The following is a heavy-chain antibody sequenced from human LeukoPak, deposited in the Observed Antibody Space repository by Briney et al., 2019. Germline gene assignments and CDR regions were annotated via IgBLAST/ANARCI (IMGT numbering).Heavy chain of an antibody. J-gene: IGHJ5*02. CDR3: ASALTTGPYYDILTGLAP. D-gene: IGHD3-9*01. CDR1: GGTFSSYA. CDR2: IIPILGIA. V-gene: IGHV1-69*04. Sequence: ASVKVSCKASGGTFSSYAISWVRQAPGQGLEWMGRIIPILGIANYAQKFQGRVTITADKSTSTAYMELSSLRSEDTAVYYCASALTTGPYYDILTGLAPWGQGTLVTVSS.